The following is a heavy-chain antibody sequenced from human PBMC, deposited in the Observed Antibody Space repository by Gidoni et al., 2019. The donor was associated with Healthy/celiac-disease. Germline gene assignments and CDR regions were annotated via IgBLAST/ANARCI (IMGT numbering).Heavy chain of an antibody. J-gene: IGHJ4*02. D-gene: IGHD6-19*01. CDR3: AKESSPVYSSGWARNSEFDY. CDR2: ISGTGGTT. CDR1: GFTFGYYA. Sequence: EVQLLESGGGLVQPGGSLRLSCAASGFTFGYYAMSWVRQAPGKGLEWVSTISGTGGTTYYADSVKGRFTISRDNSKNTVYLQMSSLTTEDTAVYYCAKESSPVYSSGWARNSEFDYWGQGTLVTVSS. V-gene: IGHV3-23*01.